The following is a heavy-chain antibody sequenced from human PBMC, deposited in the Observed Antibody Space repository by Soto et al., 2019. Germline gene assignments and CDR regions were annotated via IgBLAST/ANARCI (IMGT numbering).Heavy chain of an antibody. D-gene: IGHD3-10*01. Sequence: SETLSLTCTVSGVPIRGYFWTWIRQPPGKGLEWIGFAYHSADANYNPSLRNRATISTDPAKRQFSLRLSSVTAADTALYYCAGSKNRGVTVDYWGQGALVTVSS. CDR2: AYHSADA. CDR1: GVPIRGYF. CDR3: AGSKNRGVTVDY. J-gene: IGHJ4*02. V-gene: IGHV4-59*13.